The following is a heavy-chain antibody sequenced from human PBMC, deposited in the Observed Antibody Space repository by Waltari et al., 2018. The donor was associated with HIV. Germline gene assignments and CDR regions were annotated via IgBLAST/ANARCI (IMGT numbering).Heavy chain of an antibody. CDR1: GGSFSNYA. CDR3: ATGDGRNFGVVREYYHYGMDV. CDR2: SNPIFGSQ. J-gene: IGHJ6*02. D-gene: IGHD3-3*01. Sequence: QVQIVQSGAEVKKPGSSVKVSCEASGGSFSNYAVSWVRQVPGQGLEWLGGSNPIFGSQDYSQKFHGRLTIGADESINTAYMELSSLTSEDTSVYYCATGDGRNFGVVREYYHYGMDVWGQGTTVTVSS. V-gene: IGHV1-69*01.